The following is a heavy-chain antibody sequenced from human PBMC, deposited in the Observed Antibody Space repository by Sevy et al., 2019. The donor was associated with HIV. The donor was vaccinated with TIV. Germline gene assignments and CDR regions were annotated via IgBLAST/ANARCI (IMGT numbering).Heavy chain of an antibody. CDR2: INSDESNT. CDR3: ARDLGSTTSYYYGMDV. D-gene: IGHD2-2*01. Sequence: GGSLRLSCAASGFTFSRYWMHWVRQAPGKGLVWLSRINSDESNTGYADSVKGRFTISRDTAKNTLYLQMNSLRAEDTAVYYCARDLGSTTSYYYGMDVWGQGTTVTVSS. V-gene: IGHV3-74*01. J-gene: IGHJ6*02. CDR1: GFTFSRYW.